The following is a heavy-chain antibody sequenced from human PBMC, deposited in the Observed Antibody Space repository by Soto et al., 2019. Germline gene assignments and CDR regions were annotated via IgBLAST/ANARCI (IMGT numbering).Heavy chain of an antibody. CDR1: GYPFTSYA. CDR3: AREQEGPKYSSSYYFDY. CDR2: INAGSGNT. D-gene: IGHD6-6*01. J-gene: IGHJ4*02. V-gene: IGHV1-3*01. Sequence: GASLKLSCKSSGYPFTSYAIHWVRQAPGQRLEWMGWINAGSGNTKYSQKFQGRVTITRDTSASTAYMELSSLRSEDTAVYYCAREQEGPKYSSSYYFDYWGQGPLFTVSS.